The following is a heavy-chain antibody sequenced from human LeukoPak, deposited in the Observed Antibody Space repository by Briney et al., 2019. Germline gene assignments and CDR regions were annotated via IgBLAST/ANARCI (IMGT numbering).Heavy chain of an antibody. V-gene: IGHV4-39*07. CDR1: GGSISSSSYY. J-gene: IGHJ6*03. D-gene: IGHD3-9*01. Sequence: SETLSLTCTVSGGSISSSSYYWGWIRQPPGKGLEWIGSIYYSGSTYYNPSLKSRVTISVDTSKNQFSLKLSSVTAADTAVYYCARVRLRYFDWLGTPHYYYYMDVWGKGTTVTVSS. CDR2: IYYSGST. CDR3: ARVRLRYFDWLGTPHYYYYMDV.